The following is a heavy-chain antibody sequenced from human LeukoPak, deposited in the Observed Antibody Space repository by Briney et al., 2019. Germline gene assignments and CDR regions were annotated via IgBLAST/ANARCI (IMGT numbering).Heavy chain of an antibody. D-gene: IGHD6-13*01. V-gene: IGHV4-59*08. J-gene: IGHJ4*02. CDR2: TFFSGDTFSSADT. CDR1: GVSVINYY. Sequence: KTSETLSLTCTASGVSVINYYLSWIRQSPGKGLEWIAYTFFSGDTFSSADTNYNPSLKSRVTISVDTSKNQFSLKLSSVTAADTAVYYCARHPLVYVAAAGYYFDYWGQGTLVTVSS. CDR3: ARHPLVYVAAAGYYFDY.